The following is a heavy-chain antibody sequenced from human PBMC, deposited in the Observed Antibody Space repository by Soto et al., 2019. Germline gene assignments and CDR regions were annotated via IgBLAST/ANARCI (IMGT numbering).Heavy chain of an antibody. J-gene: IGHJ5*02. Sequence: QVQLVQSGAEVKKPGSSVKVSCKASGGTFSSYTISWVRQAPGQGLEWMGRIIPILGIANYAQKFQGRVTSTADKSTSTAYMELSSLRSEDTAVYYCAREPDSSGYYGWFDPWGQGTLVTVSS. V-gene: IGHV1-69*08. CDR2: IIPILGIA. CDR3: AREPDSSGYYGWFDP. CDR1: GGTFSSYT. D-gene: IGHD3-22*01.